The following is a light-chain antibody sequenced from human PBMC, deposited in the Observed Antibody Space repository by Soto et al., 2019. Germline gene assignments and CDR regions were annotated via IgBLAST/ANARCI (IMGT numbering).Light chain of an antibody. Sequence: EIMLTQSPATLSLYPGERATLSCRASQSVSSYLAWYQQKPGQAPRLLIYDTLNRATGIPARFSGSGSGTDFTLTISSLEPEDFAVYYCQQCNNWPWTFGQGTKVDIK. J-gene: IGKJ1*01. CDR1: QSVSSY. V-gene: IGKV3-11*01. CDR2: DTL. CDR3: QQCNNWPWT.